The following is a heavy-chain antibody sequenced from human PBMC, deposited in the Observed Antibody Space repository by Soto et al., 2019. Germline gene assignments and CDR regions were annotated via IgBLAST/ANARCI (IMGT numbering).Heavy chain of an antibody. Sequence: QVQLQESGPALVKPSQTLTLTCTVSVRYIPSGDYYWRWISKPPAKGLDWIGYIYYSGSTYYNPSLKSRLIISVDTSKNQFSLKLSARTAADAAVYYCARDRCWSRDYDYGMDVWGQGTTVTVSS. D-gene: IGHD6-13*01. CDR1: VRYIPSGDYY. CDR2: IYYSGST. V-gene: IGHV4-30-4*01. J-gene: IGHJ6*02. CDR3: ARDRCWSRDYDYGMDV.